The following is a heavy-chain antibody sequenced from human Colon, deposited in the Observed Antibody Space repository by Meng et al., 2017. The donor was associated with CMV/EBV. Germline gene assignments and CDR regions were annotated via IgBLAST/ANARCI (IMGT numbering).Heavy chain of an antibody. CDR1: GYTFTANH. D-gene: IGHD6-13*01. CDR3: VRESWYFDF. J-gene: IGHJ4*02. CDR2: IYPQDGGT. V-gene: IGHV1-2*02. Sequence: GHLVQAGTEVKEPGASVNVLCKTSGYTFTANHLHWLRQAPGQGLEWMGWIYPQDGGTYFAQKFQDRVTLTRDTSITTAYMELSGLTSDDTAIYYCVRESWYFDFWGEGTLVTVSS.